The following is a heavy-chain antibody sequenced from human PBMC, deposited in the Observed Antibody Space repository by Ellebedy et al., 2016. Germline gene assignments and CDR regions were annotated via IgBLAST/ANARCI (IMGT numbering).Heavy chain of an antibody. V-gene: IGHV4-30-4*01. D-gene: IGHD4-17*01. Sequence: SETLSLTXTVSGGSISSGDYYWSWIRQPPGKGLEWIGYIYYSGSTYYNPSLKSRVTISVDTSKNQFSLKLSSVTAADTAVYYCARVHGDTYYFDYWGQGTLVTVSS. J-gene: IGHJ4*02. CDR1: GGSISSGDYY. CDR2: IYYSGST. CDR3: ARVHGDTYYFDY.